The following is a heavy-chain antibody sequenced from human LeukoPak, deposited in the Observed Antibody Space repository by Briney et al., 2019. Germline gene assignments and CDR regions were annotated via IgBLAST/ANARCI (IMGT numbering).Heavy chain of an antibody. Sequence: SETLSLTCTVSGGSISSYYGSWIRQPPGKGLEWIGYIYYSGSTNYNPSLKSRVTISVDTSKNQFSLKLSSVTAADTAVYYCARVSPRTPRYCSGGSCYFAFDIWGQGTMVTVSS. CDR2: IYYSGST. J-gene: IGHJ3*02. CDR1: GGSISSYY. D-gene: IGHD2-15*01. V-gene: IGHV4-59*01. CDR3: ARVSPRTPRYCSGGSCYFAFDI.